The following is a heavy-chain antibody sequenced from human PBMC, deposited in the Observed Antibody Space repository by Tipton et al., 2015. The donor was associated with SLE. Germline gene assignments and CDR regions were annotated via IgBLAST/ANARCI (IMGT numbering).Heavy chain of an antibody. CDR3: VSRGRLLQYFDF. D-gene: IGHD3-10*01. Sequence: TLSLTCTVSGGFVNTHYWSWIRQPPGKGLEWIGYIYNSGSTNYNAALSSRVTISVDTSKNQFSLNLSSVAAADTAVYYCVSRGRLLQYFDFWGQGTRFTVSS. V-gene: IGHV4-59*08. J-gene: IGHJ4*02. CDR2: IYNSGST. CDR1: GGFVNTHY.